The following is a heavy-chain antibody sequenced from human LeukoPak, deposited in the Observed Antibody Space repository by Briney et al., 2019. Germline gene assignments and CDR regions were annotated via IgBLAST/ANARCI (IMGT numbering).Heavy chain of an antibody. CDR2: IIPIFGTA. CDR3: ATYSRWQQLAFDY. Sequence: ASVKVSCKASGGTFSSYAISWVRQAPGQGLEWMGGIIPIFGTANYAQKFQGRVTITADESTSTAYMELSSLRSEDTAVYYCATYSRWQQLAFDYWGQGTLVTVSS. D-gene: IGHD6-13*01. CDR1: GGTFSSYA. J-gene: IGHJ4*02. V-gene: IGHV1-69*13.